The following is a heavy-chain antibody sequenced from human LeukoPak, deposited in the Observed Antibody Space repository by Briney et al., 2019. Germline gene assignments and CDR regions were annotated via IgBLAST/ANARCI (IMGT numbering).Heavy chain of an antibody. D-gene: IGHD1-26*01. CDR2: IKPDGSER. CDR3: ARDGSPDAFDI. CDR1: GFTLSNYW. V-gene: IGHV3-7*05. J-gene: IGHJ3*02. Sequence: GGSLRLSCAASGFTLSNYWMSWVRQAPGKGLEWVANIKPDGSERYYVDSVKGRFTISRDNGKNSLYLQMNSLRAEDTAVYYCARDGSPDAFDIWGQGTMVTVSS.